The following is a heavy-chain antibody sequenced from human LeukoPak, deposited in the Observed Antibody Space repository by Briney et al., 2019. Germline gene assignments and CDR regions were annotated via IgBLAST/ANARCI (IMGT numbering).Heavy chain of an antibody. CDR1: GYTLTELS. V-gene: IGHV1-24*01. CDR2: FDPEDGET. Sequence: ASVKVSCKVSGYTLTELSMHWVRQAPGKGLEWMGGFDPEDGETIYAQKFQGRVTMTEDTSTDTAYMELSSLRSEDTAVYYCATGYCSSTSCYRYWFDPWGQGTLVTVSS. J-gene: IGHJ5*02. CDR3: ATGYCSSTSCYRYWFDP. D-gene: IGHD2-2*01.